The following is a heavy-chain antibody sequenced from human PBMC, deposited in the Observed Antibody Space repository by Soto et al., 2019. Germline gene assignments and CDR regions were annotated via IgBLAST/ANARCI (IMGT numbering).Heavy chain of an antibody. CDR3: ARRYGGNFDY. Sequence: SETLSLTCAVSGGSISSSDNSWSWIRQPPGKGLEWIGYIYYSGSTNYNPPLKSRVTISVDTSKNQFSLKLSSVTAADTAVYYCARRYGGNFDYWGQGTLVTVSS. CDR1: GGSISSSDNS. D-gene: IGHD1-26*01. V-gene: IGHV4-61*08. J-gene: IGHJ4*02. CDR2: IYYSGST.